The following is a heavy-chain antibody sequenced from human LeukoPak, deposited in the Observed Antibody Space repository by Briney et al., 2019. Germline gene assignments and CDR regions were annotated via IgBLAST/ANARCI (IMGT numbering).Heavy chain of an antibody. CDR1: GYTFTGYY. J-gene: IGHJ4*02. CDR2: INPNSGVT. D-gene: IGHD3-9*01. Sequence: ASVKVSCKASGYTFTGYYMHWVRQAPGQGLEWMGRINPNSGVTNYAQKFQGRVTMTRDTSISTAYMELSRLRSDDTAVYYCAREYFDWLLLFPLDYWGQGTLVTVSS. V-gene: IGHV1-2*06. CDR3: AREYFDWLLLFPLDY.